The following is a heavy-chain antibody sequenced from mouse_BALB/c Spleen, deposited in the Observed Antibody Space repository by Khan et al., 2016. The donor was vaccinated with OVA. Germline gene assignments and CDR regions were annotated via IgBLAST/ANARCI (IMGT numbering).Heavy chain of an antibody. Sequence: QVQLQQPGAELARPGASMKMSCKASGYTFTNYMMHWVKQRPGQGMEWIGYINPSSSYTNYNKKFKDKATLTADKSSSTAYMQLSSLTSEASAVDYCASYDRYPAWFAYWGQGTLVTVSA. V-gene: IGHV1-4*01. J-gene: IGHJ3*01. CDR2: INPSSSYT. CDR3: ASYDRYPAWFAY. D-gene: IGHD2-14*01. CDR1: GYTFTNYM.